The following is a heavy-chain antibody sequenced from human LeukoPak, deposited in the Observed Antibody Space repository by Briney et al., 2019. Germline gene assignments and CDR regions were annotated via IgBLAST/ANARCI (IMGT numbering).Heavy chain of an antibody. Sequence: GGSLRLSCAASGLTFSNYVMSWVRQAPGKGLEWVSSISATGGTTYYADSVKGRCTISRDNSKSTLYLQMNSLRAEDTAVYYCAKGHYYGSGSLDYWGQGTLVTVSS. CDR1: GLTFSNYV. V-gene: IGHV3-23*01. CDR3: AKGHYYGSGSLDY. CDR2: ISATGGTT. J-gene: IGHJ4*02. D-gene: IGHD3-10*01.